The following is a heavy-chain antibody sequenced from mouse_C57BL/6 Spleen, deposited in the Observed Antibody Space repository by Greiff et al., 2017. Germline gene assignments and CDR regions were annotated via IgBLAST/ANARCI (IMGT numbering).Heavy chain of an antibody. Sequence: VQLVESGAELVKPGASVKISCKASGYAFSSYWMNWVKQRPGKGLEWIGQIYPGDGDTNYNGKFKGKATLTADKSSSTAYMQLSSLTSEDSAVYFCARDYYGSRRYFDVWGTGTTVTVSS. J-gene: IGHJ1*03. CDR2: IYPGDGDT. V-gene: IGHV1-80*01. D-gene: IGHD1-1*01. CDR1: GYAFSSYW. CDR3: ARDYYGSRRYFDV.